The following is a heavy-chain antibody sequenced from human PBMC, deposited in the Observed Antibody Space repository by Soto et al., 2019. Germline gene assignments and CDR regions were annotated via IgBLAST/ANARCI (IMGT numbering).Heavy chain of an antibody. CDR1: GYTFTSYD. V-gene: IGHV1-8*01. CDR2: MNPNSGNT. Sequence: QVHLVQSGAEVKKPGASVKVSCKASGYTFTSYDINWVRQATGQGLEWMGWMNPNSGNTAYAQKFQGRVTMTRNTSISTAYMELSRVRSEDTAVYYCARAMKTRGMDVWRQGNRVTVSS. CDR3: ARAMKTRGMDV. J-gene: IGHJ6*02.